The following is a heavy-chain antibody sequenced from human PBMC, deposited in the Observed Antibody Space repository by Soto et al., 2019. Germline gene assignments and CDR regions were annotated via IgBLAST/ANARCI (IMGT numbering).Heavy chain of an antibody. D-gene: IGHD5-12*01. J-gene: IGHJ3*01. V-gene: IGHV3-23*01. CDR3: VREGRGSFDF. CDR2: IGGRGNSA. Sequence: LRRSCAASGFIFTNYAINWVRQSPGKGLEWVSVIGGRGNSAYYADSVQGRFTISRDNSKNTLSLQMSSLTADDTAIYYCVREGRGSFDFWGRGTMVTVSS. CDR1: GFIFTNYA.